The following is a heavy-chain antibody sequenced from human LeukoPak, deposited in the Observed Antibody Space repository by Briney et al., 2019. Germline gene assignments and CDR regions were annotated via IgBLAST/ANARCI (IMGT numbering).Heavy chain of an antibody. CDR2: IYHSGST. Sequence: PSETLSLTCAVSGGSISSSNWWSWVRQPPGKGLEWIGEIYHSGSTNYNPSLKSRVTISVDKSKNQFSLKLSSVTAADTAVYYCAKVRSGSSWDDAFDIWGQGTMVTVSS. CDR3: AKVRSGSSWDDAFDI. J-gene: IGHJ3*02. V-gene: IGHV4-4*02. D-gene: IGHD6-13*01. CDR1: GGSISSSNW.